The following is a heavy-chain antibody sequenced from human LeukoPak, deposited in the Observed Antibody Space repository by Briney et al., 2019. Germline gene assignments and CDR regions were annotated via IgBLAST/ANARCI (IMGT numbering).Heavy chain of an antibody. J-gene: IGHJ4*02. CDR2: SSYSGDG. Sequence: SETLSLTCAVSGASISSGTYSWGWMRQPPGKGPEWIGSSSYSGDGYYNSSLKSRVTISMGTSKNQFSLKLSSVTAADTAVYYCARDRVRGNSNPYFDYWGQGTLVTVSS. CDR1: GASISSGTYS. CDR3: ARDRVRGNSNPYFDY. V-gene: IGHV4-39*07. D-gene: IGHD4-11*01.